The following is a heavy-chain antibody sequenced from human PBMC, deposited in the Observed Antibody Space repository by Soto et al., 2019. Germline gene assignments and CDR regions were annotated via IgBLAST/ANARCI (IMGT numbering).Heavy chain of an antibody. V-gene: IGHV4-61*01. Sequence: KPSETLSLTCTVSGGSVSSGRYYWSWIRQPPGKGLEWIGYIYYSGSTNYNPSLKSRVTISVDTSKNQFSLKLSSVTSADTAVYYCARDIGTYYDFWSGYYGHDPRTRSYYYGMDVWGQGTTVTVSS. D-gene: IGHD3-3*01. J-gene: IGHJ6*02. CDR1: GGSVSSGRYY. CDR2: IYYSGST. CDR3: ARDIGTYYDFWSGYYGHDPRTRSYYYGMDV.